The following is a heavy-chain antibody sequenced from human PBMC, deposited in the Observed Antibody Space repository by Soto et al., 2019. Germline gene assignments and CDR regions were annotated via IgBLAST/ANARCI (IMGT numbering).Heavy chain of an antibody. V-gene: IGHV3-33*01. J-gene: IGHJ5*02. CDR3: ATDPGQTEAMDP. Sequence: QVQLVESGGGVVQPGTSLRLSCAASGFIFKNYGMQWVRQAPGKGLEWVAVIWHDGKNYDYADSVKGRFTVSRDNGKNLLYLQITSLRAAYTALYFCATDPGQTEAMDPWGQGTLVSFSS. CDR2: IWHDGKNY. CDR1: GFIFKNYG.